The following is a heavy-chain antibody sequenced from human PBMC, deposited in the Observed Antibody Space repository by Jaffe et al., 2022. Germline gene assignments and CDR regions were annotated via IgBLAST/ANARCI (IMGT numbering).Heavy chain of an antibody. CDR3: APAKGQQWLVINGEYYFDY. CDR1: GYTFTSYA. J-gene: IGHJ4*02. Sequence: QVQLVQSGSELKKPGASVKVSCKASGYTFTSYAMNWVRQAPGQGLEWMGWINTNTGNPTYAQGFTGRFVFSLDTSVSTAYLQISSLKAEDTAVYYCAPAKGQQWLVINGEYYFDYWGQGTLVTVSS. V-gene: IGHV7-4-1*02. CDR2: INTNTGNP. D-gene: IGHD6-19*01.